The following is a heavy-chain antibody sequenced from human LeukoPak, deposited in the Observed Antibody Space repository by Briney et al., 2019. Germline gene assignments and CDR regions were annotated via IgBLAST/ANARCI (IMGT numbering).Heavy chain of an antibody. CDR2: INHSGST. CDR3: ARGRPRLGRVYFDY. CDR1: GGSFGGYY. J-gene: IGHJ4*02. D-gene: IGHD3-10*01. Sequence: SETLSLTXAVYGGSFGGYYWSWIRQSPGKGLEWIGEINHSGSTNYNPSLKSRVTISVDTSKNQFSLKLSSVTAADTAVYYCARGRPRLGRVYFDYWGQGTLVTVSS. V-gene: IGHV4-34*01.